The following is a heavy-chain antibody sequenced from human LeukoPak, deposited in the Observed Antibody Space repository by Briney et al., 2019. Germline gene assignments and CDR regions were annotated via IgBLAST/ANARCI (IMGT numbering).Heavy chain of an antibody. CDR1: GFTFSNYW. CDR2: IKQDGSET. J-gene: IGHJ4*02. V-gene: IGHV3-7*01. D-gene: IGHD3-10*01. CDR3: ARDPYYYGRLGDY. Sequence: QTGGSLRLSCAASGFTFSNYWMNWVRQAPGKGLEWVAHIKQDGSETYYVDSVKGRFTISRDNAKNALYLQMNSLRAEDTAVYYCARDPYYYGRLGDYWGQGTLVTVSS.